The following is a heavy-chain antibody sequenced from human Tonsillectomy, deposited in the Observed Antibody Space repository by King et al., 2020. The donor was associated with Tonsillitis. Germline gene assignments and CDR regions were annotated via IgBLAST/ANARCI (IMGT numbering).Heavy chain of an antibody. V-gene: IGHV3-53*01. CDR3: ACAYYDFWSGNIGRDY. J-gene: IGHJ4*02. D-gene: IGHD3-3*01. CDR1: GFTVSSNY. Sequence: VQLVESGGGLIHPGRSLRLSCAASGFTVSSNYMSWVRQAPGKGLEWVSVIYRGGSTYYADSVKGRFTISRDSSNNTLYLQMNSLRAEDTAVYYCACAYYDFWSGNIGRDYWGQGTLVAVSS. CDR2: IYRGGST.